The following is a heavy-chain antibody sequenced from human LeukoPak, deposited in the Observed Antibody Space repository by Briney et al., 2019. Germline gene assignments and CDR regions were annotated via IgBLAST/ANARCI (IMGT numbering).Heavy chain of an antibody. Sequence: PSQTLSLTCTVSGDSISRGGYYWSWIRQHPGKGLEWNGYIYYSGSTYYNPSLKSRVPISVDTSKNQFSLKLSSVTAADTAVYYCARGDSSGVNTGGHDAFDIWGQGTMVTVSS. D-gene: IGHD3-22*01. CDR1: GDSISRGGYY. CDR2: IYYSGST. J-gene: IGHJ3*02. CDR3: ARGDSSGVNTGGHDAFDI. V-gene: IGHV4-31*03.